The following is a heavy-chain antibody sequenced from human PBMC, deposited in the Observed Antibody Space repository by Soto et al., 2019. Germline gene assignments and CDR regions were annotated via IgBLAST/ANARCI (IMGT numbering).Heavy chain of an antibody. Sequence: QVQLVESGGGVVQPGRSLRLSCAASGFTFSSYGMHWVRQAPGKGLEWVAVIWYDGSNKYYADSVKGRFTISRDNTKNTLYLQMNSLRAEDTAVYYCARDLGGGDYYGMDVWGQGTKVTVSS. V-gene: IGHV3-33*01. D-gene: IGHD2-21*01. CDR1: GFTFSSYG. CDR2: IWYDGSNK. J-gene: IGHJ6*02. CDR3: ARDLGGGDYYGMDV.